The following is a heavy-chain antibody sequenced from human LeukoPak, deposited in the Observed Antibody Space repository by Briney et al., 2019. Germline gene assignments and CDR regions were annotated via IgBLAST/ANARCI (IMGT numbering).Heavy chain of an antibody. CDR3: ASGIAARPPMAGYYFDY. J-gene: IGHJ4*02. D-gene: IGHD6-6*01. V-gene: IGHV1-2*06. Sequence: GASVKVSCKASGYTFTGYYMHWVRQAPGQGLEWMGRINPNSGGTNYAQKFQGRVTMTRDTSISTAYMELSRLRSDDTAVYYCASGIAARPPMAGYYFDYWGQGTLVTVSS. CDR2: INPNSGGT. CDR1: GYTFTGYY.